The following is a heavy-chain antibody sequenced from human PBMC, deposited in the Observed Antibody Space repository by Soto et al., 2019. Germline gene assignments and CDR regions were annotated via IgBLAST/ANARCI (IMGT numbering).Heavy chain of an antibody. D-gene: IGHD6-19*01. V-gene: IGHV3-11*01. CDR1: GFSFNVYY. Sequence: QEHLAESGGGLVKPGGSLRLSCAASGFSFNVYYMTWIRQAPGSGLEWVASISILGDSTYYADSVQGRFTISRDNVKNSLYLQMDTLRAEDTAIYYCARDRAGTRTFPHNTFNLWGQGTTVAVAS. CDR2: ISILGDST. J-gene: IGHJ3*01. CDR3: ARDRAGTRTFPHNTFNL.